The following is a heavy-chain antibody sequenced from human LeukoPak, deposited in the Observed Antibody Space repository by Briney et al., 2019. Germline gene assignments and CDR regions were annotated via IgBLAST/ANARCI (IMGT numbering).Heavy chain of an antibody. J-gene: IGHJ4*02. V-gene: IGHV3-9*01. Sequence: GRSLRLSCAASGFTFDDYAMHWVRQAPGKGLEWVSGISWNSGSIGYADSVKGRFTISRDNAKNSLYLQMNSLRAEDTAVYYCARVSRGSYHFDYWGQGALVTVSS. CDR3: ARVSRGSYHFDY. CDR1: GFTFDDYA. CDR2: ISWNSGSI. D-gene: IGHD1-26*01.